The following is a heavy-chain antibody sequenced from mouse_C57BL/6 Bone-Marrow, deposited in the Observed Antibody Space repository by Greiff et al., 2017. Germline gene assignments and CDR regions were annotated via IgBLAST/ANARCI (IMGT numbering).Heavy chain of an antibody. Sequence: EVQRVESGGDLVKPGGSLKLSCAASGFTFSSYGMSWVRQTPDKRLEWVATISSGGSYTYYPDSVKGRFTISRDNAKNTLYLQMSSLKSEDTAMYYCARPYGIYWYFDVWGTGTTVTVSS. CDR2: ISSGGSYT. V-gene: IGHV5-6*01. D-gene: IGHD2-1*01. CDR1: GFTFSSYG. J-gene: IGHJ1*03. CDR3: ARPYGIYWYFDV.